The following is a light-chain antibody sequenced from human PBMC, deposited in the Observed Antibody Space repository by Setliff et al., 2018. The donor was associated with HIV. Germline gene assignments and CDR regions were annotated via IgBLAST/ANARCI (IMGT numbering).Light chain of an antibody. V-gene: IGLV2-14*01. CDR1: SSDVGDYNY. Sequence: QSALTQPASVSGSPGQSITIPCTGISSDVGDYNYVSWYQQHPGKVPKLMIYEVNNRPSGVSNRFSGSKSGNTASLTISGLQPEDEADYYCSSYRISGTLYVVFGGGTQLTVL. CDR3: SSYRISGTLYVV. CDR2: EVN. J-gene: IGLJ2*01.